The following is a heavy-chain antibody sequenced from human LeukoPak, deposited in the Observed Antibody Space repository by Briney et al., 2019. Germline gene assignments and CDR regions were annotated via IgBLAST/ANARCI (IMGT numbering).Heavy chain of an antibody. CDR2: MSPDGSST. CDR1: GFTLRDFW. J-gene: IGHJ4*02. CDR3: VRDMWGTFDY. D-gene: IGHD1-1*01. Sequence: GGALRLSCVASGFTLRDFWMHWVRQLPGKGLEWISRMSPDGSSTFYADSVKGRFTISRDNAKNTMYLQMSSLRAEDTAVFHCVRDMWGTFDYWGQGARVTVSS. V-gene: IGHV3-74*01.